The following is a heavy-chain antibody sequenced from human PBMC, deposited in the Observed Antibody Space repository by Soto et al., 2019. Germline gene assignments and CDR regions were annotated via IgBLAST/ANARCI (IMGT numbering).Heavy chain of an antibody. Sequence: QVQLPQSGAEVKKPGASVKVSCKASGYTFTGYFMHWVRQAPGQGLEWMGWINPYSGGADYAQSFQGRVTRTRDTSISTVYMELSRLRFDDTAVYYCATVFRCAYYNSPPDTWGQGTVVTVSS. D-gene: IGHD3-3*01. CDR1: GYTFTGYF. V-gene: IGHV1-2*02. CDR3: ATVFRCAYYNSPPDT. J-gene: IGHJ5*02. CDR2: INPYSGGA.